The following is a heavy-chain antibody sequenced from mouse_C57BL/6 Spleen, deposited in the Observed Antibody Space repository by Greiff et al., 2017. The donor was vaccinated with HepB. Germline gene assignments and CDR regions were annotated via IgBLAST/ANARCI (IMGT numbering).Heavy chain of an antibody. CDR2: IDPENGDT. J-gene: IGHJ3*01. Sequence: VQLQQSGAELVRPGASVKLSCTASGFNIKDDYMHWVKQRPEQGLEWIGWIDPENGDTEYASKFQGKATITADTSSNTAYLQLSSLTSEDTAVYYCTTDGNHGCAYWGQGTLVTVSA. D-gene: IGHD1-1*01. CDR3: TTDGNHGCAY. CDR1: GFNIKDDY. V-gene: IGHV14-4*01.